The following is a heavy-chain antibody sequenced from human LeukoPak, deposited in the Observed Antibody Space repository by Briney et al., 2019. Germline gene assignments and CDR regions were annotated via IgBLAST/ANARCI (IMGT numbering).Heavy chain of an antibody. CDR3: ARDWATTWYGEYFYH. V-gene: IGHV3-48*03. CDR1: GFTFSSYE. D-gene: IGHD3-10*01. Sequence: GGSLRLSCAASGFTFSSYEMNWVRQAPGKGLEWVSHISGSGENIYYADSVRGRFTISRDNTKNLLYLQMNSLRAEDTAVYYCARDWATTWYGEYFYHWGQGTLVTVSS. CDR2: ISGSGENI. J-gene: IGHJ4*02.